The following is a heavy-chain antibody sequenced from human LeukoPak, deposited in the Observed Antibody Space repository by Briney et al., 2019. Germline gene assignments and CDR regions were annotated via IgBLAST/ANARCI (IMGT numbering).Heavy chain of an antibody. CDR3: ATDYGDYVYAFDI. J-gene: IGHJ3*02. Sequence: GGSLRLSCAASGFTFSSYAMHWVRQAPGKGLEYVSAISSNGGSTYYANSVKGRFTISRDNSKNTLYLQMGSLRAEDMAVYYCATDYGDYVYAFDIWGQGTMVTVSS. V-gene: IGHV3-64*01. CDR1: GFTFSSYA. D-gene: IGHD4-17*01. CDR2: ISSNGGST.